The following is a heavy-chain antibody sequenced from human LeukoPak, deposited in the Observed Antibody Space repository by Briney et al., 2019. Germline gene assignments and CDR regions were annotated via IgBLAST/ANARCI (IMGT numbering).Heavy chain of an antibody. CDR1: GFTFSSYS. Sequence: GGSLRLSCAASGFTFSSYSMNWVRQAPGKGLEWVSSISSSSSCIYYADSVKGRFTISRDNAKNSLYLQMNSLRAEDTAVYYCAREVFYYYDSSGYFDYWGQGTLVTVSS. CDR2: ISSSSSCI. J-gene: IGHJ4*02. D-gene: IGHD3-22*01. V-gene: IGHV3-21*01. CDR3: AREVFYYYDSSGYFDY.